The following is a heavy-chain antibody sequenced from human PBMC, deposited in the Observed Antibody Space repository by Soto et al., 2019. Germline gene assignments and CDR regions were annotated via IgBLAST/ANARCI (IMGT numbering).Heavy chain of an antibody. CDR2: IYYTGST. Sequence: QVQLQESGPGLVKPSETLSLTCSVSGGSISSHYWNWIRQPPGKGLEWIGYIYYTGSTNYNPSLKSRVTMSIDTSKNQFSLKLSSVTAADTAVYYCARALLMSDNWFDPWGQGTLVTVSS. J-gene: IGHJ5*02. D-gene: IGHD3-10*01. V-gene: IGHV4-59*11. CDR3: ARALLMSDNWFDP. CDR1: GGSISSHY.